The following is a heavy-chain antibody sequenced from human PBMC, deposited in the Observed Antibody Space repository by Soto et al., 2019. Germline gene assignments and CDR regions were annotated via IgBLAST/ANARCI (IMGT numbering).Heavy chain of an antibody. CDR3: ARDGGEIRNNHYYFSGMDV. J-gene: IGHJ6*02. CDR2: IYSNGST. D-gene: IGHD3-16*01. CDR1: GGSISLYY. V-gene: IGHV4-59*01. Sequence: QVQLQESGPGLVKPSETLSLTCTVSGGSISLYYWSWIRQPPGKGLEWIGYIYSNGSTTYNPSLKSRVSISLGTSKKQFSLKLSSVTAADTAVYYCARDGGEIRNNHYYFSGMDVWGQGTTVTVSS.